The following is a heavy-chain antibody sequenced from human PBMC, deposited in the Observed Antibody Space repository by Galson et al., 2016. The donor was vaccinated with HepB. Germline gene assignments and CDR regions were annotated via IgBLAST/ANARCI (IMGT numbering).Heavy chain of an antibody. D-gene: IGHD6-25*01. CDR1: GASINNRNW. V-gene: IGHV4-4*02. CDR3: ARGQAQQDGYDY. CDR2: IYRSGST. J-gene: IGHJ4*02. Sequence: SETLSLTCGVSGASINNRNWWSWVRQPPGQGLEWIGEIYRSGSTNYKSSLRSRVTMSVDKSRNQFTLRLTSVTAADTAGYYCARGQAQQDGYDYWGQGALVIVSS.